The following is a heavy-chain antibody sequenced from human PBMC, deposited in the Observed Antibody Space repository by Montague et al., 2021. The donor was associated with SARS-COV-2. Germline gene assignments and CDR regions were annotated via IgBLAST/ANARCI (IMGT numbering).Heavy chain of an antibody. CDR2: ISSSTNII. D-gene: IGHD6-6*01. V-gene: IGHV3-48*04. Sequence: SLILSCAASGFTFSSCSVNWVRQAPGKGLEWISYISSSTNIIYYADSVKGRFTISRDNARNSLYLQMNSLRVDDTAVYYCAKDLVLRAARPDALDVWGQGTVVTVSS. J-gene: IGHJ3*01. CDR1: GFTFSSCS. CDR3: AKDLVLRAARPDALDV.